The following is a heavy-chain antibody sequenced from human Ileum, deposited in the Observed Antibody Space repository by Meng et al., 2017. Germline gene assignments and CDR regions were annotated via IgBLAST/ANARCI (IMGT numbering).Heavy chain of an antibody. J-gene: IGHJ4*02. CDR2: INAGNGDT. CDR3: ARFSSGYFFGY. Sequence: QGQLGQFGAEVNKPGAAVKVSCKASGDTFSNYAMNWVRQAPGQRLEWMGWINAGNGDTKYSQKFQGRVTITRDTSASTGYMELSSLRSEDTAVYYCARFSSGYFFGYWGQGTLVTVSS. D-gene: IGHD3-22*01. CDR1: GDTFSNYA. V-gene: IGHV1-3*01.